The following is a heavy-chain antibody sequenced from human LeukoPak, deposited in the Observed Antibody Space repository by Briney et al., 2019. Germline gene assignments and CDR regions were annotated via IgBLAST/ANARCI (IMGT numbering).Heavy chain of an antibody. CDR2: IHFSGTI. D-gene: IGHD3-22*01. J-gene: IGHJ4*02. V-gene: IGHV4-31*03. Sequence: SETLSLTCTVSGASISGTDYYWTWTRHHPGEGLEWLGFIHFSGTIYYNPSLRSRLIISADTAKNQMSLKLSSMTAADTAVYYCATPHVDGYYYDSSGYRHWGQGTLVTVSS. CDR1: GASISGTDYY. CDR3: ATPHVDGYYYDSSGYRH.